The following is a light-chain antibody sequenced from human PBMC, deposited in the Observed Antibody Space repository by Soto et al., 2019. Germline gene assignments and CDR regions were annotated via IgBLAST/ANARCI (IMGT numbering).Light chain of an antibody. CDR1: QDITNH. V-gene: IGKV1-33*01. J-gene: IGKJ5*01. CDR3: QQYGNLPIT. CDR2: DAS. Sequence: DIQMTQSPSSLSTSVGDRVTITCQASQDITNHLNWYQQKPGKAPKLLIYDASNLQTGVPSRFSGSGSGTDFTFTISSLQPEDIATYFCQQYGNLPITFGQGTRLEIK.